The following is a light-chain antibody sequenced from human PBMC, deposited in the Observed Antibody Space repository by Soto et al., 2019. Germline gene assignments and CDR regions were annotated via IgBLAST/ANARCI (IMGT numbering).Light chain of an antibody. CDR2: AVR. CDR3: FSYTANDNWV. V-gene: IGLV2-14*03. J-gene: IGLJ3*02. Sequence: QSVLTQPASVSGSPGQSITISCTGTDSDVGGYNYVSWYQQLPGKAPQLIISAVRQRPSGVPDRFSGSKSGNTASLTISGLQTDDEADYFCFSYTANDNWVFGGGTKVTVL. CDR1: DSDVGGYNY.